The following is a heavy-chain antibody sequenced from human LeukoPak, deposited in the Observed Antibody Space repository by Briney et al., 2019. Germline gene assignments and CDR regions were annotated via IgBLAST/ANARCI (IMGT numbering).Heavy chain of an antibody. V-gene: IGHV4-39*01. J-gene: IGHJ3*02. CDR2: IYYSGST. CDR3: ASPDRYDSSGPPGDAFDI. CDR1: GGSISSGGYY. D-gene: IGHD3-22*01. Sequence: PSETLSLTRTVSGGSISSGGYYWGWIRQPPGKGLEWIGSIYYSGSTYYNPSLKSRVTISVDTSKNQFSLKLSSVTAADTAVYYCASPDRYDSSGPPGDAFDIWGQGTMVTVSS.